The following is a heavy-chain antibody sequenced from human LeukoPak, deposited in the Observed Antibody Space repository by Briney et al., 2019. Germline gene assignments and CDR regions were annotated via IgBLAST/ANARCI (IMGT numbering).Heavy chain of an antibody. CDR3: VRGASVFDY. Sequence: PSETLSLTCTVSGASIIGGSFFWSWIRQPAGRAPEWIGRVHPTGSTNYNPSLSNRVIVSPDTSNNQFSLRLMSVTAADSAVYYCVRGASVFDYWGQGAPVTVSS. CDR1: GASIIGGSFF. V-gene: IGHV4-61*02. CDR2: VHPTGST. J-gene: IGHJ4*02.